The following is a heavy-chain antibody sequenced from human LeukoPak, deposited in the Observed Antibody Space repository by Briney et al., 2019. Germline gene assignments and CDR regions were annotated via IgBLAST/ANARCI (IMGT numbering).Heavy chain of an antibody. V-gene: IGHV4-34*01. CDR2: INHSGST. CDR1: GGSSSVYY. CDR3: ARERITMVRGVLDY. Sequence: PSETLSLTCAVYGGSSSVYYGSGIRHPPGKGLEWMGEINHSGSTNYNPSLKSRVTISVDTSKNQFSLKLSSVTAADTAVYYCARERITMVRGVLDYWGQGTLVTVSS. D-gene: IGHD3-10*01. J-gene: IGHJ4*02.